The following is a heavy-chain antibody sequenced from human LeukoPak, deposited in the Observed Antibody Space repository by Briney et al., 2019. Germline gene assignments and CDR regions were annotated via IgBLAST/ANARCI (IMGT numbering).Heavy chain of an antibody. V-gene: IGHV3-30*18. D-gene: IGHD6-19*01. CDR3: AKESYSSGWYWGYYGLDV. CDR2: ISYDGSNK. Sequence: GGSLRLSCAASGFTFSSYGMRWVRQAPGKGLEWVAVISYDGSNKYYADSVKGRFTISRDNSKNTLYLQMNSLRAEDTAVYYCAKESYSSGWYWGYYGLDVWGQGTTVTVSS. CDR1: GFTFSSYG. J-gene: IGHJ6*02.